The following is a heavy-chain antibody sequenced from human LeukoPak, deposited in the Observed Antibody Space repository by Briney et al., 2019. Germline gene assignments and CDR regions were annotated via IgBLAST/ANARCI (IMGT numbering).Heavy chain of an antibody. V-gene: IGHV1-18*04. D-gene: IGHD3-9*01. Sequence: ASVKVSCKASGYTFTSYYMHWVRQAPGQGLEWMGWISAYNGNTNYAQKLQGRVTMTTDTSTSTAYMELRSLRSDDTAVYYCARGLRYDILTGQGGDYWGQGTLVTVSS. CDR3: ARGLRYDILTGQGGDY. J-gene: IGHJ4*02. CDR1: GYTFTSYY. CDR2: ISAYNGNT.